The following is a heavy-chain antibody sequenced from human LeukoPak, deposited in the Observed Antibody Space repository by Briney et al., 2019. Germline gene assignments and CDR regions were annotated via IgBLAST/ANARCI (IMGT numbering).Heavy chain of an antibody. D-gene: IGHD6-13*01. CDR3: ARPIAAAGNTGIFDY. Sequence: GESLKISCKGSGYSFTSYWIGWVRQMPGKGLEWMGIIYPGDSDTRYSPSFQGQVTISADKSISTAYLQWSSLKASDPAMYYCARPIAAAGNTGIFDYWGQGTLVTVSS. V-gene: IGHV5-51*01. CDR2: IYPGDSDT. CDR1: GYSFTSYW. J-gene: IGHJ4*02.